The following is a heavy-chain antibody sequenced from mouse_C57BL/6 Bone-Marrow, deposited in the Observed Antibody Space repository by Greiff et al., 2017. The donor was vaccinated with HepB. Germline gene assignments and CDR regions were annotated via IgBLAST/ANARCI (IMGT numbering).Heavy chain of an antibody. CDR1: GFTFSDAW. D-gene: IGHD1-1*01. CDR3: TLTTVVATPFAY. Sequence: EVKLVESGGGLVQPGGSMKLSCAASGFTFSDAWMDWVRQSPEKGLEWVAEIRNKANNHATYYAESVKGRLTISRDDSKSSVYLQMNSLRAEDTGIYYCTLTTVVATPFAYWGQGTLVTVSA. CDR2: IRNKANNHAT. V-gene: IGHV6-6*01. J-gene: IGHJ3*01.